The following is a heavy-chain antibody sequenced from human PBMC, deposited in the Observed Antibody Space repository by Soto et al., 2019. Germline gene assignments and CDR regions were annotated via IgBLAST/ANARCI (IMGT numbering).Heavy chain of an antibody. CDR2: INWNSGSI. Sequence: GGSLRLSCAASGFTFDDYAMHWVRQVPGKGLGWVSGINWNSGSIGYADSVKGRFAISRDNAKNSLHLQMNSLRAEDTAFYYCVKDESINWYSGHFRHWGQGTLVTVSS. CDR1: GFTFDDYA. V-gene: IGHV3-9*01. CDR3: VKDESINWYSGHFRH. J-gene: IGHJ1*01. D-gene: IGHD6-13*01.